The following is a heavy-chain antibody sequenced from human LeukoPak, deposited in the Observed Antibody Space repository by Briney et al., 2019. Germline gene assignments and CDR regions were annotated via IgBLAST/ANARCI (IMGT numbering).Heavy chain of an antibody. Sequence: SETLSLTCTVSSGSISSGGYYWSWIRQHPGKGLEWIGYIYYSGSTYYNPSLKSRVTISVDTSKNQFSLKLSSVTAADTAVYYCARDRDYGGNHRWAFDIWGQGTMVTVSS. V-gene: IGHV4-31*03. CDR3: ARDRDYGGNHRWAFDI. CDR2: IYYSGST. CDR1: SGSISSGGYY. J-gene: IGHJ3*02. D-gene: IGHD4-23*01.